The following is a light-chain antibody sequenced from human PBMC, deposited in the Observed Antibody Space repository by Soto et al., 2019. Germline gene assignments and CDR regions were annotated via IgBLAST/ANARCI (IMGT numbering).Light chain of an antibody. Sequence: QSVLTQPASVSGSPGQLITISCTGTSSDVGGYNYVFWYQQYPGKAPKLMIYDVSNRPSGVSNRFSGSKSGNTASLTISGLQAEDEADYYCSSYTSGSTHVFGNGTKVTVL. CDR1: SSDVGGYNY. V-gene: IGLV2-14*01. J-gene: IGLJ1*01. CDR2: DVS. CDR3: SSYTSGSTHV.